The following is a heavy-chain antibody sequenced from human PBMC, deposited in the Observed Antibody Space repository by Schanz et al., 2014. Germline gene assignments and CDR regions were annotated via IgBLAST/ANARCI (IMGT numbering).Heavy chain of an antibody. CDR3: AKDTGYCHGGACYCFEY. Sequence: QAQLVESGGGVVQPGRSLRLSCAASGFAFRSYAMHWVRQAPGKGLEWAAVTSSDGSLKYYADSVKGRFTISRDNSQNTLYLQMDSLRPEDTAVYFCAKDTGYCHGGACYCFEYWGLGILXTVSS. V-gene: IGHV3-30*18. D-gene: IGHD2-8*02. J-gene: IGHJ4*02. CDR1: GFAFRSYA. CDR2: TSSDGSLK.